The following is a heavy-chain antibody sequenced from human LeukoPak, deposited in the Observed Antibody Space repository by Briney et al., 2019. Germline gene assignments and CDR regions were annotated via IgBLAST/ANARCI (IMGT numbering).Heavy chain of an antibody. CDR1: GFTVSSNY. V-gene: IGHV3-66*01. CDR3: ARERGYYYYMDV. CDR2: IFSGGST. J-gene: IGHJ6*03. Sequence: GGSLRLSCAASGFTVSSNYMSWVRQAPGKGLEGVSVIFSGGSTYYADSVKDRFTISRDNSKNTLYLQMSSLRAEDTAVYYCARERGYYYYMDVWGKGTTVTISS.